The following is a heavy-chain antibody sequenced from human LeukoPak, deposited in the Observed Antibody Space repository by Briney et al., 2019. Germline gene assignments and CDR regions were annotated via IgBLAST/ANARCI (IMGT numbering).Heavy chain of an antibody. CDR1: GYTFTSYY. CDR2: INPSGGST. V-gene: IGHV1-46*01. CDR3: ARDRTPAGHPTSPKGYNWFDP. J-gene: IGHJ5*02. Sequence: GASVKVSCKASGYTFTSYYMHWVRQAPGQGLEWMGIINPSGGSTSYAQKFQGRVTMTRDTSTSTVYMELSSLRSEDTAVYYCARDRTPAGHPTSPKGYNWFDPWGQGTLVTVSS.